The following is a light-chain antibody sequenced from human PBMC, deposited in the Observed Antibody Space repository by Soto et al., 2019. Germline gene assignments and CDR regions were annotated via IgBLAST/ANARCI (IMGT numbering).Light chain of an antibody. CDR2: EVS. CDR1: SSDVGNYKY. V-gene: IGLV2-14*01. CDR3: FSYTSSDTYV. J-gene: IGLJ1*01. Sequence: QSVLTQPASVSGSPGQSITLSCTGTSSDVGNYKYVSWYQQHPGKAPKLMIYEVSNRPSGVSNRFSGSKSGNTASLTISGLQAEDENDYYCFSYTSSDTYVFGTGTKVTVL.